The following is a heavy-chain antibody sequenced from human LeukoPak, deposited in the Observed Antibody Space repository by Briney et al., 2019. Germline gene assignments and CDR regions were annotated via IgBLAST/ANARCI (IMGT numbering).Heavy chain of an antibody. CDR3: ARDKGRYYYDSSGY. CDR1: GYTFTSYG. Sequence: GASVKVSCKASGYTFTSYGISWVRQAPGQGLEWMGWISAYNGNTNYAQKLQGRVTMTTDTSTSTAYMELRSLRSDDTAVYYCARDKGRYYYDSSGYWGRGTLVTVSS. V-gene: IGHV1-18*01. D-gene: IGHD3-22*01. J-gene: IGHJ4*02. CDR2: ISAYNGNT.